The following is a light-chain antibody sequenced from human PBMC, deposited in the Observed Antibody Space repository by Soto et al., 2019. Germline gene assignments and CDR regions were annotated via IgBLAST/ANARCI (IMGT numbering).Light chain of an antibody. J-gene: IGKJ4*01. CDR3: QQRSNWPLT. Sequence: EIVLTQFPATLSLSPGEGATLSCRASQSVSSYLAWYQQKRGQAPRLLIYDSSNRATGIPARFSGSGSGTDFSLIISSLEPEDFAVYCCQQRSNWPLTFGGGTKVEIK. V-gene: IGKV3-11*01. CDR1: QSVSSY. CDR2: DSS.